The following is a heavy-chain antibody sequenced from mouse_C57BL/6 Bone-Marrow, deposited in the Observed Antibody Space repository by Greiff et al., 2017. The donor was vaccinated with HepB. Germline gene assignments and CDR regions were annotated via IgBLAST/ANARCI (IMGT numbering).Heavy chain of an antibody. D-gene: IGHD2-3*01. CDR3: AKPHDGYYPWFAY. V-gene: IGHV1-69*01. CDR1: GYTFTSYW. Sequence: QVQLQQPGAELVMPGASVKLSCKASGYTFTSYWMHWVKQRPGQGLEWIGEIDPSDSYTNYNQKFKGKSTLTVDKSSSTAYMQLSSLTSEDSAVYYCAKPHDGYYPWFAYWGQGTLVTVSA. CDR2: IDPSDSYT. J-gene: IGHJ3*01.